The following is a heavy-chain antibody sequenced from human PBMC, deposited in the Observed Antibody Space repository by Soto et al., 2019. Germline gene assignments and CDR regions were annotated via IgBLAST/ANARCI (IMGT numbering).Heavy chain of an antibody. J-gene: IGHJ1*01. D-gene: IGHD2-15*01. CDR2: IIPMYGPP. V-gene: IGHV1-69*13. CDR3: EREGRLLDPAEYLQH. CDR1: GGIFTDYA. Sequence: ASVKVSCKASGGIFTDYAISWVRQAPGLGLEWMGGIIPMYGPPNYAQKFQGRLTITADDSTSTAYMELSSLRFDDTAVYYCEREGRLLDPAEYLQHWGQGTLVTVSS.